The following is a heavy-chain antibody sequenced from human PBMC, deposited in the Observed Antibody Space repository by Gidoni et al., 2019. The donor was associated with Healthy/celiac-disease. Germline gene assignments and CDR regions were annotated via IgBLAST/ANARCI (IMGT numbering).Heavy chain of an antibody. CDR1: GFTFSSYA. Sequence: EVQLVESGGGLVQPGGSLRLSCAASGFTFSSYAMSGVRQAPGKGLEWVSAISGSGGSTYYADSVKGRFTISRDNSKNTLYLQMNSLRAEDTAVYYCAKGTWEGVDDFWSGYWYYFDYWGQGTLVTVSS. J-gene: IGHJ4*02. CDR3: AKGTWEGVDDFWSGYWYYFDY. CDR2: ISGSGGST. D-gene: IGHD3-3*01. V-gene: IGHV3-23*04.